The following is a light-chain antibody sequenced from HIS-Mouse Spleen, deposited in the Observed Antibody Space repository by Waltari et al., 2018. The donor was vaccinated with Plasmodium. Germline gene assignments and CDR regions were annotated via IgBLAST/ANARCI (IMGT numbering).Light chain of an antibody. J-gene: IGKJ1*01. CDR2: KVS. CDR1: QSLVYSDGNTF. Sequence: DVVMTQSPLSLPVTLGQPASISCRSSQSLVYSDGNTFLNWVQKRPGQSPRRLISKVSNRDSGVPDRFSGSGSDTDFTQKIRRVGAEDVGVYYCMQGTHWPPTFGQGTKVEIK. V-gene: IGKV2-30*01. CDR3: MQGTHWPPT.